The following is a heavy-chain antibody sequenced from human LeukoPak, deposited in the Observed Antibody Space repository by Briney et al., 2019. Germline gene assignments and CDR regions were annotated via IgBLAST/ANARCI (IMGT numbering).Heavy chain of an antibody. Sequence: PSQTLSLTCTVSGDSISSGSYYWSWIRQPAGKGLEGIGRIYTSGSTNYNPSLKSRVTISVDTSKNQFSLKLSSVTAADTAVYFCARDSEPRGYSGYDYVGNWFDPWGQGTLVTVSS. CDR1: GDSISSGSYY. J-gene: IGHJ5*02. D-gene: IGHD5-12*01. CDR2: IYTSGST. V-gene: IGHV4-61*02. CDR3: ARDSEPRGYSGYDYVGNWFDP.